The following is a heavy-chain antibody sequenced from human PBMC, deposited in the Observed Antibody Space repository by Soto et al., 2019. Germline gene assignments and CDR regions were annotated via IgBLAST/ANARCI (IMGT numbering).Heavy chain of an antibody. V-gene: IGHV3-23*01. D-gene: IGHD2-15*01. Sequence: EVQLLESGGGLVQPGESLRLSCAASGFLFSKNAMRWVRQAPGKGLEWVSVISGSGAITYYADSVKGRFTISRDNSKNTLFLQMSSLRAGDTAVYYCAKDAAPACSGGSCYRPFDCWGQGTLVTVSS. J-gene: IGHJ4*02. CDR1: GFLFSKNA. CDR3: AKDAAPACSGGSCYRPFDC. CDR2: ISGSGAIT.